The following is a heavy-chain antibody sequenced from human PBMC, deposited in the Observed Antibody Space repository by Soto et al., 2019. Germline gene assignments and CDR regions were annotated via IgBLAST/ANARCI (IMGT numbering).Heavy chain of an antibody. D-gene: IGHD6-19*01. CDR1: GGSISSYY. J-gene: IGHJ4*02. CDR2: IYYSGST. CDR3: ARLARSSGWLFDY. Sequence: SETLSLTCTVSGGSISSYYWSWIRQPPGKGLEWIGYIYYSGSTNYNPSLKSRVTISVDTSKNQFSLKLSSVTAADTAVYYCARLARSSGWLFDYWGQGTLVTVSS. V-gene: IGHV4-59*08.